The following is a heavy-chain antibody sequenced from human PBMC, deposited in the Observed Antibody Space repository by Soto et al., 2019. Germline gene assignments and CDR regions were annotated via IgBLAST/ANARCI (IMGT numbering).Heavy chain of an antibody. D-gene: IGHD6-13*01. CDR3: ARGFTKSSSWPYFFDY. J-gene: IGHJ4*02. Sequence: QVQLVQSGAEVKKPGASVKVSCKASGYTFTTYGISWVRQAPGQGLEWMGWISAYSGSTKFAQKLQGRVTMTTDTPTTTAYMELRSLSSDDTAVYYCARGFTKSSSWPYFFDYCGQGTLVTVSS. CDR1: GYTFTTYG. CDR2: ISAYSGST. V-gene: IGHV1-18*01.